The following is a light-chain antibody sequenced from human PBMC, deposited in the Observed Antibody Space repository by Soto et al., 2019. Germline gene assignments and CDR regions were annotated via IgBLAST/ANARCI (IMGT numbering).Light chain of an antibody. J-gene: IGKJ1*01. Sequence: DIQMTQSPSSLSASVGDKVTITCRASQSISSSLNWYQQKSGKAPNLLIYGVSRLQGGVPSRFSGSGSGTEFTLTISSLQPDDFATYYCQQYNSYSSTFGQGTKVDIK. CDR2: GVS. CDR3: QQYNSYSST. V-gene: IGKV1-5*01. CDR1: QSISSS.